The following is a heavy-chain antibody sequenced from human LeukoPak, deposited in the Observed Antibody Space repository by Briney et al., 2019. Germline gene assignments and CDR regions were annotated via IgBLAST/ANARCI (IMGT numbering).Heavy chain of an antibody. CDR3: ARDDPTLFWSGSPFY. CDR2: IKQDGSEK. V-gene: IGHV3-7*01. D-gene: IGHD3-3*01. J-gene: IGHJ4*02. Sequence: GGSLRLSCAASGFTFNSYWMSWVRQAPGKGLEWVANIKQDGSEKYYVDSVKGRFTISRDNAKNSLYLQMNSLRAEDTAVYYCARDDPTLFWSGSPFYWGQGTLVTSPQ. CDR1: GFTFNSYW.